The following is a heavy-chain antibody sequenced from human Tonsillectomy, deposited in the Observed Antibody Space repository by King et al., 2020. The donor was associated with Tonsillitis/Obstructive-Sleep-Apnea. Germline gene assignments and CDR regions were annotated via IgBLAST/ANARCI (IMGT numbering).Heavy chain of an antibody. CDR2: IIPIFGTA. J-gene: IGHJ4*02. CDR1: GGTFSSYA. CDR3: ANYNEWDIYFDY. Sequence: VQLVESGAEVKKPGSSVKVSCKASGGTFSSYALSWVRQAPGPGLEWMGGIIPIFGTANYAQKFQGRVTITADESTSTAYMELSSLRSEDTAVYYCANYNEWDIYFDYWGQGTLVTVSS. D-gene: IGHD1-1*01. V-gene: IGHV1-69*01.